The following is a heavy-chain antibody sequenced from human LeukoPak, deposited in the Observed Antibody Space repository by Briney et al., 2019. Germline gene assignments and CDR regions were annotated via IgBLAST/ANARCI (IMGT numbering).Heavy chain of an antibody. Sequence: SETLSLTCSVSGASMSGYYWSWIRQPPGKGLEYIGNIFYIGTTNYNPSLKSRVTISLDMSKNEFSLTLSSVTAADTAVYYCARHSGSSIGAFDIWGQGTMVTVSS. J-gene: IGHJ3*02. CDR1: GASMSGYY. V-gene: IGHV4-59*08. CDR3: ARHSGSSIGAFDI. CDR2: IFYIGTT. D-gene: IGHD1-26*01.